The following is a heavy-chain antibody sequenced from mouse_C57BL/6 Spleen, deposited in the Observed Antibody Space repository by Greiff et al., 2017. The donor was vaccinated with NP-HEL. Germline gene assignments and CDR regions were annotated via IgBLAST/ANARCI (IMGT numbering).Heavy chain of an antibody. CDR2: ISYDGSN. D-gene: IGHD2-1*01. CDR3: ALYGNYEDY. V-gene: IGHV3-6*01. J-gene: IGHJ2*01. Sequence: EVQLQESGPGLVKPSQSLSLTCSVTGYSITSGYYWNWIRQFPGNKLEWMGYISYDGSNNYNPSLKNRISITRDTSKNQFFLKLNSVTTEDTATYYCALYGNYEDYWGQGTTLTVSS. CDR1: GYSITSGYY.